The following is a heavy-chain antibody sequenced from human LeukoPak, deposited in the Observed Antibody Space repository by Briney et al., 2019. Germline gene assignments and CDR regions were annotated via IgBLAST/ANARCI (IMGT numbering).Heavy chain of an antibody. J-gene: IGHJ4*02. V-gene: IGHV3-30*18. CDR1: GFTFSSYG. Sequence: GGSLRLSCAASGFTFSSYGIHWVRQAPGMGLEWVADSSFDGDTLYNTDSVKGRFTISRDNSKNTLYLQMNSLRAEDTAVYYCAKDLSAGFYDYVWGSPFDYWGQGTLVTVSS. CDR2: SSFDGDTL. CDR3: AKDLSAGFYDYVWGSPFDY. D-gene: IGHD3-16*01.